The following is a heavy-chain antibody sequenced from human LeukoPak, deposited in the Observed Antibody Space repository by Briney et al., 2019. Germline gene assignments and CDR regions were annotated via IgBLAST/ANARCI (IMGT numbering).Heavy chain of an antibody. J-gene: IGHJ4*02. CDR1: GGTFSSHA. CDR3: ARVFSSVATFYYFDY. CDR2: IIPIFGTA. Sequence: SVKVSCKXSGGTFSSHAISWVRQAPGQGLEWMGGIIPIFGTANYSQKFQGRVTITADESTSTAYMELSSLRSEDTAVYYCARVFSSVATFYYFDYWGQGTLVTVSS. D-gene: IGHD5-12*01. V-gene: IGHV1-69*13.